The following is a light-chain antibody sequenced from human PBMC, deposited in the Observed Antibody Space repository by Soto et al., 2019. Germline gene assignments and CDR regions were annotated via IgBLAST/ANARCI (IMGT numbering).Light chain of an antibody. J-gene: IGKJ2*01. CDR2: DAS. Sequence: EIVMTQSPATLSVSPGERATLSCRASQSVGGNLAWYQQRPGRAPRLLIYDASTRATDIPARFSGSGSGTEFTLTIRSLQSEDFALYYCQQYNNWPLYTFGQGTTLEIK. CDR1: QSVGGN. CDR3: QQYNNWPLYT. V-gene: IGKV3-15*01.